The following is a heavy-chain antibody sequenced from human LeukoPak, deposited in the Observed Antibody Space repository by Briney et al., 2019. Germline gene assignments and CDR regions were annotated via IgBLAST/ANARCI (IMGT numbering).Heavy chain of an antibody. CDR2: ISGSGGST. CDR3: LIVFPVNFDY. V-gene: IGHV3-23*01. CDR1: GFTFSSYG. D-gene: IGHD2/OR15-2a*01. J-gene: IGHJ4*02. Sequence: PGGSLRLSCAASGFTFSSYGMSWVRQAPGKGLEWVSAISGSGGSTYYADSVKGRFTISRDNSKNTLYLQMNSLRAEDTTVYYCLIVFPVNFDYWGQGTLVTVSS.